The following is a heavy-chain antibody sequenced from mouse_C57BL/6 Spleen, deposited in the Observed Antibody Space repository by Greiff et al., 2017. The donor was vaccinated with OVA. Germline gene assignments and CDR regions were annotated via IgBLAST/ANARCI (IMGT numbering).Heavy chain of an antibody. D-gene: IGHD2-4*01. J-gene: IGHJ2*01. CDR1: GYTFTDYE. V-gene: IGHV1-15*01. CDR2: IDPETGGT. CDR3: TKKSDYDDYYLDY. Sequence: VQLQQSGAELVRPGASVTLSCKASGYTFTDYEMHWVKQTPVHGLEWIGAIDPETGGTAYNQKFKGKAILTADKSSSTAYMELRSLTSEDSAVYYCTKKSDYDDYYLDYWGQGTTLTVSS.